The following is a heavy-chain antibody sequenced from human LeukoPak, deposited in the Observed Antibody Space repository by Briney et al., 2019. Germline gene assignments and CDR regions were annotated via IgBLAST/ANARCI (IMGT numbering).Heavy chain of an antibody. V-gene: IGHV3-15*01. CDR3: TTDGYDILTGYYY. D-gene: IGHD3-9*01. J-gene: IGHJ4*02. Sequence: GGSLRLSCAASGFTFSNAWMSWVRQAPGKGLEWVGRIKSKTDGGTTDYAAPVKGRFTISRDDSKNTLYLQMNSLKTEDTAVYYCTTDGYDILTGYYYWGQGTLVTVSP. CDR2: IKSKTDGGTT. CDR1: GFTFSNAW.